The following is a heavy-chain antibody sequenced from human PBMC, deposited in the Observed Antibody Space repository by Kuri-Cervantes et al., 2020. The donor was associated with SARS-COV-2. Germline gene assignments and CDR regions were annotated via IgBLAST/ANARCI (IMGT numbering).Heavy chain of an antibody. CDR3: ARGAPIVVVPAAKGDDAFDI. V-gene: IGHV1-8*03. Sequence: ASVKVSCKASGYTFTSYDINWVRQATGQGLEWMGWMNPNSGNTGYAQKSQGRVTITRDTSTSTVYMELSSLRSEDTAVYYCARGAPIVVVPAAKGDDAFDIWGQGTMVTVSS. CDR1: GYTFTSYD. CDR2: MNPNSGNT. J-gene: IGHJ3*02. D-gene: IGHD2-2*01.